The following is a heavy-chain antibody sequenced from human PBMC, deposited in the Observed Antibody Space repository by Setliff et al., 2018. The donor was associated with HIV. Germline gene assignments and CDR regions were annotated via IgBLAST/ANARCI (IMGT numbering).Heavy chain of an antibody. D-gene: IGHD2-15*01. CDR3: ARPRRSHLVGGFDI. V-gene: IGHV4-38-2*01. Sequence: PSETLSLTCAVSNYSISSAYYWGWIRHPPGKGLEWIGSIYHSGSTYYNPSLKSRVTISVDTSKNQFSLRLRSVTAADTAVYYCARPRRSHLVGGFDIWGQGTVVTVSS. J-gene: IGHJ3*02. CDR2: IYHSGST. CDR1: NYSISSAYY.